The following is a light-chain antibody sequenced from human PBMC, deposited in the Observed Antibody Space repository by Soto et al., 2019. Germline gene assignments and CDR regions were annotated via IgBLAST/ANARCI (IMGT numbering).Light chain of an antibody. CDR2: AAS. CDR1: QGISNY. Sequence: DIPMTQSPSSLSASVGDRVNITCRASQGISNYLAWYQQKPGKVPKLLIYAASTLQSGVPSRFSGSGSGTDFTLTISSLQPEDVATYYCQKYNSAPQTFGQGTKVEIK. CDR3: QKYNSAPQT. V-gene: IGKV1-27*01. J-gene: IGKJ1*01.